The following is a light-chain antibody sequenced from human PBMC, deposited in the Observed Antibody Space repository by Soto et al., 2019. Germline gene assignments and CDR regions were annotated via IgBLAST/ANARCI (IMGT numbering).Light chain of an antibody. CDR2: DVS. CDR3: QQYSTQWT. Sequence: DIQMNQSPSTQIASAGDIVTIKFRASQSISTWLAWYQQKPGKAPKLLIYDVSSLESGVPSRFSGSGSGTEITLTISSLQPDDFATYYCQQYSTQWTFGQGTKVDIK. V-gene: IGKV1-5*01. CDR1: QSISTW. J-gene: IGKJ1*01.